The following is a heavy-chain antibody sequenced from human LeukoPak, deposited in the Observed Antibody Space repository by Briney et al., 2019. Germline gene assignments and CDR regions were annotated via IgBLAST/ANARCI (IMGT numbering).Heavy chain of an antibody. CDR3: AKALLRYFDWTFDY. Sequence: PGGSLRLSCAASGFTFSNYSMNWVRQAPGKGLEWVSAISGSGGSTYYADSVKGRFTISRDNSKNTLYLQMNSLRVEDTAVYYCAKALLRYFDWTFDYWGQGTLVTVSS. CDR2: ISGSGGST. V-gene: IGHV3-23*01. CDR1: GFTFSNYS. J-gene: IGHJ4*02. D-gene: IGHD3-9*01.